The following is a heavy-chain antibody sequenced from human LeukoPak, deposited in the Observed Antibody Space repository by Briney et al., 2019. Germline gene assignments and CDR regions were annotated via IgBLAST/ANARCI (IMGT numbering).Heavy chain of an antibody. CDR3: AEDQITMVRGVIRSAPFDY. J-gene: IGHJ4*02. CDR2: ISGSGGST. V-gene: IGHV3-23*01. CDR1: GFTFSSYA. D-gene: IGHD3-10*01. Sequence: GSMRLSCAASGFTFSSYAMSWVRQAPGKGLEWVSAISGSGGSTYYADSVKGRFTISRDNSKNTLYLQMNSLRAEDTAVYYCAEDQITMVRGVIRSAPFDYWGQGTLVTVSS.